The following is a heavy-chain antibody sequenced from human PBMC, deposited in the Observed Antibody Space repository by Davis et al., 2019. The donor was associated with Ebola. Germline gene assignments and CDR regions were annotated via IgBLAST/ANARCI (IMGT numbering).Heavy chain of an antibody. CDR2: IYYSGST. V-gene: IGHV4-61*01. CDR1: GGSVSSGSYY. D-gene: IGHD6-13*01. Sequence: PSETLSLTCTVSGGSVSSGSYYWSWIRQPPGKGLEWIGYIYYSGSTNYNPSLKSRVTMSVDTSKNQFSLKLTSVTAADTAVYYCAKTAATVPGWTWFDPWGQGTLVTISS. J-gene: IGHJ5*02. CDR3: AKTAATVPGWTWFDP.